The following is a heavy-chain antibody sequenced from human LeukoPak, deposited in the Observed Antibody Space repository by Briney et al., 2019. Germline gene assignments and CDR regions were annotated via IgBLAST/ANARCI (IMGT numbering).Heavy chain of an antibody. J-gene: IGHJ4*02. Sequence: SETLSLTCTVSGGSISYYYWSWIRQPPGKGLEWIGYIYYSGSTNYNPSLKSRVTISVDTSKNQFSLKLSSVTAADTAVYYCARSRQLWPYYFDYWGQGTLVTVSS. D-gene: IGHD5-18*01. CDR1: GGSISYYY. CDR2: IYYSGST. CDR3: ARSRQLWPYYFDY. V-gene: IGHV4-59*08.